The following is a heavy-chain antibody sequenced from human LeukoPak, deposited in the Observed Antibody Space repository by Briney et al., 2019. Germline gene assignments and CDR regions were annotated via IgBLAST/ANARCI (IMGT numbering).Heavy chain of an antibody. CDR3: AREGSGSYYPTDYYMDV. J-gene: IGHJ6*03. D-gene: IGHD1-26*01. CDR1: GFTFSSYA. CDR2: ISSNGGST. Sequence: PGGSLRLSCAASGFTFSSYAMHWVRQAPGKGLEYVSAISSNGGSTYYANSVKGRFTISRDNSKNTLYLQMGSLRAEDMAVYYCAREGSGSYYPTDYYMDVWGKGTTVTVSS. V-gene: IGHV3-64*01.